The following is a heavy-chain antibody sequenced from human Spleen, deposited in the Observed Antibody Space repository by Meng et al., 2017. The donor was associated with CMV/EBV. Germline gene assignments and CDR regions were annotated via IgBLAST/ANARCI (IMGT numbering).Heavy chain of an antibody. J-gene: IGHJ4*02. CDR2: INHSGST. V-gene: IGHV4-34*01. D-gene: IGHD6-6*01. CDR3: ARGAGIAARRRGSFDY. CDR1: GGPFRGDF. Sequence: YGGPFRGDFWSSLRKPPGKGLEWIGEINHSGSTNYNPSLKSRVTISVDTSKNQFSPKLSSVTAADTAVYYCARGAGIAARRRGSFDYWGQGTLVTVSS.